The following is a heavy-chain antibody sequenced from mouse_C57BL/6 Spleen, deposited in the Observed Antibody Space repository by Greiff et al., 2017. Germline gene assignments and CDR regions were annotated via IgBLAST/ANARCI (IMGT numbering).Heavy chain of an antibody. V-gene: IGHV1-9*01. J-gene: IGHJ1*03. CDR2: ILPGSGST. CDR3: ARGGYDGDYWYFDV. CDR1: GYTFTGYW. D-gene: IGHD2-2*01. Sequence: VKLVESGAELMKPGASVKLSCKATGYTFTGYWIEWVKQRPGHGLEWIGEILPGSGSTNYNEKFKGKATFTADTSSNTAYMQRSSLTTEDSAIYYCARGGYDGDYWYFDVWGTGTTVTVSS.